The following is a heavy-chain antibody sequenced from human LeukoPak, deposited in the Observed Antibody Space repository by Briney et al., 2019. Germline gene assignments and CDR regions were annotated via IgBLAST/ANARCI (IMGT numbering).Heavy chain of an antibody. CDR2: IASDGNDK. CDR1: AFTFRNYA. J-gene: IGHJ4*02. Sequence: GGSLRLSCAASAFTFRNYAMHWLRQAPGKGLEWVAVIASDGNDKHLADSVKGRFTISRDNSRNTLYLQMNSLRTEDTAVYYCAKDGAMAAAGYYFDYWGQGTPVTVSS. D-gene: IGHD6-13*01. CDR3: AKDGAMAAAGYYFDY. V-gene: IGHV3-30*18.